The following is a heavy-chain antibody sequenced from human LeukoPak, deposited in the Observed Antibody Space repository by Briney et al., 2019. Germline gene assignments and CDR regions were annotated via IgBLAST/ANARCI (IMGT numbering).Heavy chain of an antibody. CDR2: MSATAGNT. CDR1: GFIFSNYA. V-gene: IGHV3-23*01. Sequence: GGSLRLSCAASGFIFSNYAMIWVRQAPGQGLEWVSAMSATAGNTYYADSVKGRFTISRDNSKNTLYLQMNSLRAEDTAVYYCASTQTFDYWGQGTLVTVPS. J-gene: IGHJ4*02. CDR3: ASTQTFDY.